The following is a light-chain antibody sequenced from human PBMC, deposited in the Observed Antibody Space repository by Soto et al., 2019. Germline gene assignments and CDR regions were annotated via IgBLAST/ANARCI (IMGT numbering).Light chain of an antibody. CDR1: SSNIGAGYD. V-gene: IGLV1-40*01. CDR3: SSYTSSSSQYV. J-gene: IGLJ1*01. Sequence: QSVLTQPPSVSGAPGQRVTISCTGSSSNIGAGYDVHWYQQLPGTAPKLLIYGNSNRPSGVPDQFSGSKSGTSASLVITGLQAEDEADYYCSSYTSSSSQYVFGTGTKVTVL. CDR2: GNS.